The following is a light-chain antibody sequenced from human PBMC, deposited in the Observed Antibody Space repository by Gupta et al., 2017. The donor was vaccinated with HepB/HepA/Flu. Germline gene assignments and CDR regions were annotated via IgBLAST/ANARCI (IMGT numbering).Light chain of an antibody. CDR2: DVS. CDR3: SSYTTSSTQV. CDR1: SSDLGAYQY. Sequence: QSALTPPASVSGSPGQSITISCPGTSSDLGAYQYVSWYQQQAGKAPQLMIYDVSNRPAGVANRFSGSKSGNTASLTISGLQAEDEADYYCSSYTTSSTQVFGGGTKLTVL. J-gene: IGLJ3*02. V-gene: IGLV2-14*03.